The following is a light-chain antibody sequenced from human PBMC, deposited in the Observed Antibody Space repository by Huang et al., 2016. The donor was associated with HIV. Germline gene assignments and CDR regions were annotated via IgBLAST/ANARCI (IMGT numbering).Light chain of an antibody. Sequence: EIVLTQSPATLSLSPGERATLSCGASQSVNSNYLAWYQQKPGQAPRLVIYASSSRAAGIPDRFSGSGSGTDFTLTISRLEAEDFAVYYCQQYGSSALSFGGGTKVEMK. J-gene: IGKJ4*01. CDR3: QQYGSSALS. CDR1: QSVNSNY. CDR2: ASS. V-gene: IGKV3D-20*01.